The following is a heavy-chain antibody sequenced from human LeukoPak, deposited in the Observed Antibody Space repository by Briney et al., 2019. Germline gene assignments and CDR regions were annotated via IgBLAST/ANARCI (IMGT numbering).Heavy chain of an antibody. D-gene: IGHD1-26*01. CDR1: GGSISSGAYY. CDR2: IYYSGST. Sequence: PSQTLSLTCTVSGGSISSGAYYWSWIRQHPGKGLEWIGYIYYSGSTNYNPSLKSRVTISVDTSKNQFSLKVTSVTAADTAVYYCARGYSGSCLDPWGQGTLVTVSS. J-gene: IGHJ5*02. V-gene: IGHV4-31*03. CDR3: ARGYSGSCLDP.